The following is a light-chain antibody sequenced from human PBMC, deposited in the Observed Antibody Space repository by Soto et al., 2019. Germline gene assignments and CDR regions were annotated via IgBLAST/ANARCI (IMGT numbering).Light chain of an antibody. Sequence: QSVLTQPASVSGSPGQSITMSCTGTSSDVGTYNLVSWYQQHPGKAPKLMIYEGTKRPSGVSNRFSGSKSGNTASLTISGLQAEDEADYYCCSYAGSSTHVVFGGGTKLTVL. CDR2: EGT. CDR3: CSYAGSSTHVV. CDR1: SSDVGTYNL. J-gene: IGLJ2*01. V-gene: IGLV2-23*01.